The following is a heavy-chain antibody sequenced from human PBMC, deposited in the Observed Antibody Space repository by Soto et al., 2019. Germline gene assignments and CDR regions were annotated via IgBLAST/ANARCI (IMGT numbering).Heavy chain of an antibody. CDR2: INPSGGST. V-gene: IGHV1-46*01. J-gene: IGHJ5*02. Sequence: AEASCTASGYGFTSYYRRWVRQATGQGLEWMGIINPSGGSTSYAQKFQGRVTMTRDTSTSTVYMELSSLRSEDTAVYYCARDAYYDILTGPPPYNWFDPWGQGTLVTVSS. CDR1: GYGFTSYY. CDR3: ARDAYYDILTGPPPYNWFDP. D-gene: IGHD3-9*01.